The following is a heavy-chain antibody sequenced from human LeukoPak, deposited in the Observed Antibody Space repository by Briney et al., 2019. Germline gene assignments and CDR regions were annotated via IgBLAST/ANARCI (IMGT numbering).Heavy chain of an antibody. J-gene: IGHJ4*02. CDR3: ARYDSDSWYEVDY. CDR1: GGSISSYY. V-gene: IGHV4-59*08. Sequence: SETLSLTCTVSGGSISSYYWTWIRQPPGKGLEWIGYIYYSGSTNYNPSLKSRVTISVDTSKNQFSLKLSSVTAADTAVYYCARYDSDSWYEVDYWGQGTLVTVSS. CDR2: IYYSGST. D-gene: IGHD6-13*01.